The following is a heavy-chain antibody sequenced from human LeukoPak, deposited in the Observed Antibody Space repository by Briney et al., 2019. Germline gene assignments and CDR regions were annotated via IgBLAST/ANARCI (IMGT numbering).Heavy chain of an antibody. V-gene: IGHV3-23*01. CDR1: GXIXSXSX. D-gene: IGHD3-9*01. CDR2: TSGGGTDT. J-gene: IGHJ4*02. Sequence: GXXLXLSCXASGXIXSXSXXSWVRQAPGKXLEWXPGTSGGGTDTYYADSVKGRFTISRDNSKNTLYLQMNSLRAEDTALYYCAKGGRVDSSRPNTYFDYWGQGILVTVSS. CDR3: AKGGRVDSSRPNTYFDY.